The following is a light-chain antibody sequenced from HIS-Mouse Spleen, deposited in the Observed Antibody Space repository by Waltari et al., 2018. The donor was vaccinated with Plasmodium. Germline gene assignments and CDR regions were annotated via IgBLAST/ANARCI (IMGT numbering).Light chain of an antibody. CDR3: YSTDSSGNHRV. V-gene: IGLV3-10*01. Sequence: SYELTQPPSVSVSPGQPARITCSGPALPTKYAYWYQQKSGQAPVLVIYEDSKRPPGTPERFSGSSSGTMATLTISGAQVEDEADYYCYSTDSSGNHRVFGGGTKLTVL. J-gene: IGLJ3*02. CDR1: ALPTKY. CDR2: EDS.